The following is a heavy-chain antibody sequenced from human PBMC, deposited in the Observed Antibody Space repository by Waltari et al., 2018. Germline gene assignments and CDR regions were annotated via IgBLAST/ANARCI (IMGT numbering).Heavy chain of an antibody. CDR2: IIGTVGAP. CDR1: GGTLSSYA. V-gene: IGHV1-69*05. CDR3: ATSSSGWYQDASDI. Sequence: QVQLLQSGAEVKKPGSSVRVSCKASGGTLSSYAIRGVRQAPGQGREWMWGIIGTVGAPNYSQKFQGRSTITTDESARTDYMEWSSLRSDDTAVYFCATSSSGWYQDASDIWGHGTLVTVS. J-gene: IGHJ3*02. D-gene: IGHD6-19*01.